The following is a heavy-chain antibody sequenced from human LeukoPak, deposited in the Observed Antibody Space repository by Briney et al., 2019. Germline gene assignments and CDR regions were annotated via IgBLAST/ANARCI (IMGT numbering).Heavy chain of an antibody. Sequence: GGSLRLSCAASRFTFSSYSMNWVRQAPGKGLEWVSSISSSSSYIYYADSVKGRFTISRDNAKNSLYLQMNSLRAEDTAVYYCARVEYYGSGSLLIWGQGTLVTVSS. CDR3: ARVEYYGSGSLLI. D-gene: IGHD3-10*01. J-gene: IGHJ4*02. CDR2: ISSSSSYI. V-gene: IGHV3-21*01. CDR1: RFTFSSYS.